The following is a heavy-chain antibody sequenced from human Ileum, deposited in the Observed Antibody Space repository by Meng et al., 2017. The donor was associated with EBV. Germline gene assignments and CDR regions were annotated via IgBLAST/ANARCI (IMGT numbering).Heavy chain of an antibody. J-gene: IGHJ5*02. CDR3: AREARSSGYHPGIGP. CDR2: INHSGST. Sequence: QWHLQHGGAGLLKPSETLSLTGAVYGGFFSGYYWSWIRQSPGKGLEWIGEINHSGSTNYNPSLKSRVTISVDTSKNQFSLKLTSVTAADTAVYYCAREARSSGYHPGIGPWGQGTLVTVSS. D-gene: IGHD3-22*01. V-gene: IGHV4-34*02. CDR1: GGFFSGYY.